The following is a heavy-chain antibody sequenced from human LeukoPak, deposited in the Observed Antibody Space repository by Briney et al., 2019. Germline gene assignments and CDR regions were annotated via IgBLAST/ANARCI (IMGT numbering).Heavy chain of an antibody. Sequence: SQTLSLTCAISGDSFSSNSAAWNWIRQSPSRGLEWLGRTYYRSKWYNDYAVSVKSRITINPDTSKNQFSLKVSSVSAADTGVYYCVSHPYSSYYYHMDVWGRGTTVTVSS. CDR2: TYYRSKWYN. CDR1: GDSFSSNSAA. V-gene: IGHV6-1*01. J-gene: IGHJ6*02. CDR3: VSHPYSSYYYHMDV. D-gene: IGHD5-18*01.